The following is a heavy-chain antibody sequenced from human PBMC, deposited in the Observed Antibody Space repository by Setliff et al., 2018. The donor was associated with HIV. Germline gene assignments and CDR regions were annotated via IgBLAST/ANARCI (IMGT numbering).Heavy chain of an antibody. J-gene: IGHJ3*02. CDR3: ARHSDWYGNDAFDI. Sequence: GGSLRLSCAASGFIFSNYWMHWVRQAPGKGLVWVSRINSDGSSISYADSVKGRFTISRDNAKNTLYLKMNSLRGEDTAVYYCARHSDWYGNDAFDIWGHGTRVTVSS. CDR2: INSDGSSI. CDR1: GFIFSNYW. D-gene: IGHD6-19*01. V-gene: IGHV3-74*01.